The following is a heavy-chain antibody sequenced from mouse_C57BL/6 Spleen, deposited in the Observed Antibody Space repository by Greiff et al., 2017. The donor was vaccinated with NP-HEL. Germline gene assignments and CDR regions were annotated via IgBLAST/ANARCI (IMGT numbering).Heavy chain of an antibody. CDR1: GYTFTEYT. D-gene: IGHD4-1*01. CDR3: ARHEAGTGYAMDY. J-gene: IGHJ4*01. Sequence: LPLQQSGSALVKPGVSVKVSCKASGYTFTEYTIHWVKQRSGEGLEWSGWFYPGSGSIKYNEKFKDKATLTADKSSSTVYMELSRLTSEDSAVYFCARHEAGTGYAMDYWGQGTSVTVSS. CDR2: FYPGSGSI. V-gene: IGHV1-62-2*01.